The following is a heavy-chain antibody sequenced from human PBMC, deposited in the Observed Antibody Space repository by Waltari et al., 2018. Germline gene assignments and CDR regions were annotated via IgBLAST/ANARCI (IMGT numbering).Heavy chain of an antibody. CDR3: IRDLAGSRGR. CDR1: GFTFSRNW. CDR2: INEDGRTT. Sequence: EVQLVESGGGLVQPGGSLRLPCAASGFTFSRNWVDWVRQGPGKGLVWVARINEDGRTTTSADAVKGRFTSSRDNAKSTLYLQMNTLRAEDTAVYYCIRDLAGSRGRWGQGTLVTVSS. V-gene: IGHV3-74*03. D-gene: IGHD6-19*01. J-gene: IGHJ4*02.